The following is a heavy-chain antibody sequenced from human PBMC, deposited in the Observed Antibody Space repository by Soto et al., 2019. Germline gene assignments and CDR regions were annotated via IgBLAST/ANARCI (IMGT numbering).Heavy chain of an antibody. J-gene: IGHJ6*02. D-gene: IGHD2-8*01. V-gene: IGHV3-23*01. CDR3: VKPFVIMAHYSPYDIDF. Sequence: VGSLRLSCAASGFTFSSYPMSWVRQAPGKGLEWVSGISGSGISTYYTDSVKGRFTISRDNSKNTVFLQMNSLRDEDTAVYYCVKPFVIMAHYSPYDIDFWGQATTVTVSS. CDR1: GFTFSSYP. CDR2: ISGSGIST.